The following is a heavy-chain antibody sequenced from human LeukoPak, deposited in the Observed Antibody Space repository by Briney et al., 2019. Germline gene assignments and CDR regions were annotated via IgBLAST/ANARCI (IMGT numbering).Heavy chain of an antibody. CDR1: GFTFSSYA. CDR3: VPASIAAIDY. Sequence: GGSLRLSCAASGFTFSSYAMSWVRQAPGKGLEWVSAISGSGGSTYYADSAKGRFTIPRDNSKNTLYLQMNSLRAEDTAVYYCVPASIAAIDYWGQGTLVTVSS. V-gene: IGHV3-23*01. J-gene: IGHJ4*02. D-gene: IGHD6-6*01. CDR2: ISGSGGST.